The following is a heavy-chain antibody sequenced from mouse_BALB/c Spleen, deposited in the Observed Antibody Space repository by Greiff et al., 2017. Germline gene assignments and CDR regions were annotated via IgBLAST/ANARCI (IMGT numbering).Heavy chain of an antibody. V-gene: IGHV2-9*02. CDR1: GFSLTSYG. D-gene: IGHD1-1*01. CDR3: AREAYGSSSWFAY. J-gene: IGHJ3*01. CDR2: IWAGGST. Sequence: VKLVESGPGLVAPSQSLSITCTVSGFSLTSYGVHWVRQPPGKGLEWLGVIWAGGSTNYNSALMSRLSISKDNSKSQVFLKMNSLQTDDTAMYYCAREAYGSSSWFAYWGQGTLVTVSA.